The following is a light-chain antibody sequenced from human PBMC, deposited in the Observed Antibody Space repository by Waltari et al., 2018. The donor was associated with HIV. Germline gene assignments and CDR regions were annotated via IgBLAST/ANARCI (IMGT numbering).Light chain of an antibody. V-gene: IGKV3D-20*02. CDR1: ESVSSSN. CDR3: QERSNWPLT. CDR2: AAS. J-gene: IGKJ4*01. Sequence: EIVLTQSPGTLSLSPGERGTLSCRASESVSSSNFLAWYQQKPGQAPRLLIYAASSRATGIPDRFSGSGSGTDFTLTISSLEPEDFAVYYCQERSNWPLTFGGGTKVEIK.